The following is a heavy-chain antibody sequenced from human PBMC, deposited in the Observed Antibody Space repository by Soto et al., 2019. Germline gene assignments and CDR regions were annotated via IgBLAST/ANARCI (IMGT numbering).Heavy chain of an antibody. CDR2: IKSDGSST. D-gene: IGHD1-26*01. CDR3: TRGRWELLPFDC. Sequence: GGSLRLSCAASGFTFSSYWMHWVRQAPGKGLMWVSRIKSDGSSTNYADSVKGRFTISRDNAKNTLYLQMNSLRAEDTAVYYCTRGRWELLPFDCWGQGTLVTVSS. V-gene: IGHV3-74*01. J-gene: IGHJ4*02. CDR1: GFTFSSYW.